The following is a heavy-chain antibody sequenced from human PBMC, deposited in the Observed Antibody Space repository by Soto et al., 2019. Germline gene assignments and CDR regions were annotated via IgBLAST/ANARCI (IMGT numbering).Heavy chain of an antibody. CDR3: ARVPLYDSSGYDKPMGYFQH. CDR1: GYTFTSYA. D-gene: IGHD3-22*01. CDR2: INAGNGNT. Sequence: ASVKVSCKASGYTFTSYAMHWVRQAPGQRLEWMGWINAGNGNTKYSQKFQGRVTITRDTSASTAYMELSSLRSEDTAEYYCARVPLYDSSGYDKPMGYFQHWGQGTLVTVSS. J-gene: IGHJ1*01. V-gene: IGHV1-3*01.